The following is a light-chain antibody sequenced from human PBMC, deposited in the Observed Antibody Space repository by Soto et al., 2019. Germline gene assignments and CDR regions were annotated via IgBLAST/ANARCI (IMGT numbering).Light chain of an antibody. CDR3: VLYMGSGIWV. J-gene: IGLJ3*02. CDR2: NTN. Sequence: QTVVTQEPSFSVSPGGTVTLTCGLSSDSVSTSYYPSWYQQTPGQAPRTLIYNTNTRSSGVPDRFSGSILGNKAALTITGAQADDESDYYCVLYMGSGIWVFGGGTKLTV. V-gene: IGLV8-61*01. CDR1: SDSVSTSYY.